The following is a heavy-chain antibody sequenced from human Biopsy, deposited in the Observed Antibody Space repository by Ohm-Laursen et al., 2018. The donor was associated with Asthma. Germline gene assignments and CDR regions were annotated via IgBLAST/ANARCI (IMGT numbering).Heavy chain of an antibody. D-gene: IGHD4-17*01. J-gene: IGHJ6*02. CDR1: GAYIGRRDHH. CDR3: ARVASYGDLYFGIDV. V-gene: IGHV4-30-4*01. CDR2: VFWSGTT. Sequence: PSETLSLTCTVGGAYIGRRDHHWSWIRQSPGTGLEWIGVVFWSGTTHYNRSLERRLSISIDTTRNEFSMTLRSVTAADTAVYFCARVASYGDLYFGIDVWGPGTTVSVS.